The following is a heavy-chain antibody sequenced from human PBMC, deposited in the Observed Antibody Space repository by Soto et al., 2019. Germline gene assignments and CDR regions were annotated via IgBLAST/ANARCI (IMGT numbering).Heavy chain of an antibody. J-gene: IGHJ4*02. CDR1: GYIFNNFG. Sequence: QVQLVQSGAEVQKPGASVKVSCKTSGYIFNNFGITWVRQAPGLGLEWLGWIYSKAGTSNFAQKVQGRVTMTTDTSPRTADMELRSLTFDDSAVYFCARDIDFDIEYWGKGTLVTVS. D-gene: IGHD3-9*01. CDR3: ARDIDFDIEY. V-gene: IGHV1-18*01. CDR2: IYSKAGTS.